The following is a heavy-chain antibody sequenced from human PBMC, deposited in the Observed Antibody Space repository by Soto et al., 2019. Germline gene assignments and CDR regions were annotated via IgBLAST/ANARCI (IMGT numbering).Heavy chain of an antibody. CDR3: ARAVRTGDHYYYYYGMDV. CDR2: ISYDGSNK. CDR1: GFTFSSYA. D-gene: IGHD7-27*01. J-gene: IGHJ6*02. Sequence: GGSLRLSCAASGFTFSSYAMHWVRQAPGKGLEWVAVISYDGSNKYYADSVKGRFTISRDNSKNTLYLQMNSLRAEDTAVYYCARAVRTGDHYYYYYGMDVWGQGTTVTVSS. V-gene: IGHV3-30-3*01.